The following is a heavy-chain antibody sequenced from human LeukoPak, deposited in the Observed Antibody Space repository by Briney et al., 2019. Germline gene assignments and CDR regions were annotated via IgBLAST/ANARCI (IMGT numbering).Heavy chain of an antibody. CDR2: TYYRSKWYN. J-gene: IGHJ4*02. V-gene: IGHV6-1*01. Sequence: SQTLSLTCAISGDSVSGNTIAWNWIRRSPSRGLEWLGRTYYRSKWYNEYAVSVTSRLSINADTSRNQFSLHLNSVTPEDTAVYYCTREARGIGFDYWGQGTLVTVSS. CDR1: GDSVSGNTIA. CDR3: TREARGIGFDY.